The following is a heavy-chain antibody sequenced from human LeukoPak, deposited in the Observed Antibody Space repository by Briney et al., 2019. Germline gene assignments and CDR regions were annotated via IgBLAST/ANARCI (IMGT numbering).Heavy chain of an antibody. J-gene: IGHJ3*01. CDR3: ARDRDDYVWGSYLGAFDV. CDR1: GFTFGSYA. D-gene: IGHD3-16*01. V-gene: IGHV3-23*01. Sequence: GGSLRLSCAASGFTFGSYAMTWVRQAPGKGLEWVSVISGGGTSTYYADSVKGRFTISRDNFKNTLYLQMHSLRAEDTAVFYCARDRDDYVWGSYLGAFDVWGHGTTVTVSS. CDR2: ISGGGTST.